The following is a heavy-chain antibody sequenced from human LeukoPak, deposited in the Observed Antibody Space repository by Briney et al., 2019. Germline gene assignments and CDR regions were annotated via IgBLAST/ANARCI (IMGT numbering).Heavy chain of an antibody. J-gene: IGHJ5*02. CDR2: IRYDGSNK. Sequence: GGSLRLSCAASGFTFSSYGMHWVRQAPGKGLEWVAFIRYDGSNKYYADSVKGRFTISRDNSKNTPYLQMNSLRAEDTAVYYCAKRQKQQGFNWFDPWGQGTLVTVSS. D-gene: IGHD6-13*01. V-gene: IGHV3-30*02. CDR1: GFTFSSYG. CDR3: AKRQKQQGFNWFDP.